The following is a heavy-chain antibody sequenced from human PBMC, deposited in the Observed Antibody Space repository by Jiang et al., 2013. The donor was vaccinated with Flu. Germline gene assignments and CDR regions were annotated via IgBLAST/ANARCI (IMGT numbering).Heavy chain of an antibody. Sequence: GAEVKKPGESLRISCKGSGYSFTSYWISWVRQMPGKGLEWMGRIDPSDSYTNYSPSFQGHVTISADKSISTAYLQWSSLKASDTAMYYCARSRYSYGQIYYYYGMDVWGKGTTVTVSS. CDR2: IDPSDSYT. CDR3: ARSRYSYGQIYYYYGMDV. J-gene: IGHJ6*04. CDR1: GYSFTSYW. D-gene: IGHD5-18*01. V-gene: IGHV5-10-1*01.